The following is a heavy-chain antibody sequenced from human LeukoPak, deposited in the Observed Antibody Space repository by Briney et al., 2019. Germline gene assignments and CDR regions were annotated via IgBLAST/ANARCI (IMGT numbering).Heavy chain of an antibody. V-gene: IGHV1-18*01. CDR2: ISAYNGNT. CDR1: GYTFTSYG. D-gene: IGHD3-22*01. Sequence: ASVKVSCKASGYTFTSYGISWVRQAPGQGLEWMGWISAYNGNTNYAQKLQGRVTMTTDTSTSTAYMELRSLRSDDTAVYYCARNTYYYDSSGPIDYWGQGTLVTVSS. CDR3: ARNTYYYDSSGPIDY. J-gene: IGHJ4*02.